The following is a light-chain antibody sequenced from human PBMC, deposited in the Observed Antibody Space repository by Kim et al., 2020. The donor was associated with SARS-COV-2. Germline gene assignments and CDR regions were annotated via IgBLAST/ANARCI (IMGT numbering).Light chain of an antibody. CDR2: GAS. V-gene: IGKV3-20*01. CDR3: QQYSSSDT. Sequence: SLSPGERATLSCRASQSVSNNYLAWYQQKPGQAPRLLIYGASSRATGIPDRFSGSGSGTDFTLTISRLEPEDFAVYYWQQYSSSDTFGQGTKLEI. J-gene: IGKJ2*01. CDR1: QSVSNNY.